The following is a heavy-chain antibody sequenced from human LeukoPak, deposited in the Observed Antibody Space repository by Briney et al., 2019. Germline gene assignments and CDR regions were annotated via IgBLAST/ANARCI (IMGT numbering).Heavy chain of an antibody. Sequence: GGSLRLSCAASGVNFNNYAMSWVRQAPGKGLEWVSHIVASSGATFYADSVKGRFTIAIDNSKNTLFLQMKSLRVEDTAVYYCAKRDFYVINGYYYPYYFDNWGQGTLVTVSS. CDR1: GVNFNNYA. D-gene: IGHD3-22*01. CDR2: IVASSGAT. J-gene: IGHJ4*02. V-gene: IGHV3-23*01. CDR3: AKRDFYVINGYYYPYYFDN.